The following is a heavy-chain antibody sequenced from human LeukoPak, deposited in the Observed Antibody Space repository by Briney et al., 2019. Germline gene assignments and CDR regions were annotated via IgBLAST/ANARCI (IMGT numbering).Heavy chain of an antibody. CDR2: ISAYNGNT. Sequence: ASVKVSCKASGYTFSSYGITWVRQAPGQGLEWMEWISAYNGNTNYEQKIQGRVTMTTDTSTSTGYMELRSLRSDDTAVYYCARAGHRGYSYCYEDYWGQGTLVTVSS. J-gene: IGHJ4*02. CDR1: GYTFSSYG. V-gene: IGHV1-18*04. CDR3: ARAGHRGYSYCYEDY. D-gene: IGHD5-18*01.